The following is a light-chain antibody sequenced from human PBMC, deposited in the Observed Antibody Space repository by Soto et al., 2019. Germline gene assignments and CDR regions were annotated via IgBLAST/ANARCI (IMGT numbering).Light chain of an antibody. CDR1: IADVTAYSR. CDR2: DVS. CDR3: RGYARTSTYV. Sequence: QSVLTQPPSVSGSPGQSVTISCSGTIADVTAYSRVSWHQQTPGTAPHLMIYDVSNRPSGVPDRFSWSRSGNTASLTISGLQAEDEGDYCGRGYARTSTYVFGTGTKVTVL. J-gene: IGLJ1*01. V-gene: IGLV2-18*01.